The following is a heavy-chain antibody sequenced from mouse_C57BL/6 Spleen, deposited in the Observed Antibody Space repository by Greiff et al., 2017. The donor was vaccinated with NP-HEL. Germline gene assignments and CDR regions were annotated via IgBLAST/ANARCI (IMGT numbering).Heavy chain of an antibody. CDR2: INPNYGTT. CDR1: GYSFTDYN. J-gene: IGHJ4*01. CDR3: ARSPFITTVVADYYAMDY. V-gene: IGHV1-39*01. D-gene: IGHD1-1*01. Sequence: EVKLQESGPELVKPGASVKISCKASGYSFTDYNMNWVKQSNGKSLEWIGVINPNYGTTSYNQKFKGKATLTVDQSSSTAYMQLNSLTSEDSAVYYCARSPFITTVVADYYAMDYWGQGTSVTVSS.